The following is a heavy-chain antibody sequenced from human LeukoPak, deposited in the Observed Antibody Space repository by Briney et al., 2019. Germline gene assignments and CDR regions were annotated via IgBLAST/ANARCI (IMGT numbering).Heavy chain of an antibody. CDR2: IYYSGST. CDR3: ARLSSGWYYFDY. CDR1: GGSISSYY. Sequence: SETLSHTCTVSGGSISSYYWSWIRQPPGKGLEWIGYIYYSGSTNYNPSLKSRVTISVDTSKNQFSLKLSSVTAADTAVYYCARLSSGWYYFDYWGQGTLVTVSS. D-gene: IGHD6-19*01. V-gene: IGHV4-59*08. J-gene: IGHJ4*02.